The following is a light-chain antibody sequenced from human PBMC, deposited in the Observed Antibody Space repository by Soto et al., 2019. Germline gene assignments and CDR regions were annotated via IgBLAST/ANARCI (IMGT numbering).Light chain of an antibody. Sequence: QSALTQPASVSGSPGQSITISCTGTSSDVGGYHYVSWYQQYPGKAPKVMIYDVSNRPSGVSSRFSGSKSGTTASLTISGLQAEDEADYYCSSYTSSITDVFGTGNKLTVL. CDR1: SSDVGGYHY. V-gene: IGLV2-14*01. CDR3: SSYTSSITDV. CDR2: DVS. J-gene: IGLJ1*01.